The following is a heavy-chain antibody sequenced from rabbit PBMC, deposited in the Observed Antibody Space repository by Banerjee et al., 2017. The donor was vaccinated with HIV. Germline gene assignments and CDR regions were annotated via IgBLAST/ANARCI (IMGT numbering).Heavy chain of an antibody. CDR2: IAVVSGNT. V-gene: IGHV1S40*01. D-gene: IGHD8-1*01. CDR1: GFSFSSTYN. CDR3: ARDDTGSSYYIGYYFNL. J-gene: IGHJ4*01. Sequence: QSLEESGGDLVQPGASLTLTCTASGFSFSSTYNMCWVRQAPGKGLEWIACIAVVSGNTYYASWAKGRFTITKTSSTTVTLQLTSLTAADTATYFCARDDTGSSYYIGYYFNLWGPGTLVTVS.